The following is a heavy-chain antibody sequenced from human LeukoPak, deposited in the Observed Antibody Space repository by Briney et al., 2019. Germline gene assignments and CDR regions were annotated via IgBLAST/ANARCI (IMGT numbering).Heavy chain of an antibody. Sequence: PSETLSLTCTVSGGSISNYYWTWIRQPAGKGLEWIGRISTSGNTYYNPSLKSRLTMSVDTSKNQFSLKLSSVTAADTAGYSCARGTKYCGGDSCQNGFDPWGQGTLVTVSS. D-gene: IGHD2-21*01. V-gene: IGHV4-4*07. J-gene: IGHJ5*02. CDR3: ARGTKYCGGDSCQNGFDP. CDR1: GGSISNYY. CDR2: ISTSGNT.